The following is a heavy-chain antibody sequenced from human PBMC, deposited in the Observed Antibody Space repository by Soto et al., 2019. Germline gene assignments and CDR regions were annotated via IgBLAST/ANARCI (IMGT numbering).Heavy chain of an antibody. Sequence: EVQLLESGGDLVQPGGSLRLSCAASGFTFSSYAMGWVRQSPGKGLEWVSAITAGGDMTFYADSVTGRFTISRANSENTLYLQMDSVRDEDTAVYSCAKYTSVDYSFDYWAPGALVSVSS. CDR3: AKYTSVDYSFDY. V-gene: IGHV3-23*01. CDR1: GFTFSSYA. D-gene: IGHD4-17*01. CDR2: ITAGGDMT. J-gene: IGHJ4*02.